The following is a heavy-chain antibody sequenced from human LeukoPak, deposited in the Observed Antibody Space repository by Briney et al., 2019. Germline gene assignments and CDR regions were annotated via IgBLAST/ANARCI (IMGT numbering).Heavy chain of an antibody. CDR1: GGSISSGGYY. J-gene: IGHJ4*02. D-gene: IGHD3-3*01. Sequence: TSETLSLTCTVSGGSISSGGYYWSWIRQPPGKGLEWIGYIYHSGSTYYNPSLKSRVTISVDRSKNQFSLKLSSVTAADTAVYYCARGVLRFLEWFGPPLDYWGQGTLVTVSS. V-gene: IGHV4-30-2*01. CDR3: ARGVLRFLEWFGPPLDY. CDR2: IYHSGST.